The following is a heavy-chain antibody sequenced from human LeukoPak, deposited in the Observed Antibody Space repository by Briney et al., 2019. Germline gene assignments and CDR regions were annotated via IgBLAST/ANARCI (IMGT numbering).Heavy chain of an antibody. Sequence: GASVKVSYKASGYTFTSWGISWVRQAPGQGLEWMGWTSAYNGNTNYAQKLQGRVTMTTDTSTSTAYMELRSLRSDDTAVYYCARDVPIFGVVENWFDPWGQGTLVTVSS. J-gene: IGHJ5*02. V-gene: IGHV1-18*01. CDR3: ARDVPIFGVVENWFDP. CDR2: TSAYNGNT. CDR1: GYTFTSWG. D-gene: IGHD3-3*01.